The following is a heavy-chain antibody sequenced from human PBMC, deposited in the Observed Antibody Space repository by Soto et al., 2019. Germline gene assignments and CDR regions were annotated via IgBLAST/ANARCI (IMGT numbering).Heavy chain of an antibody. J-gene: IGHJ4*02. CDR3: ARARGGDSSGSQSFDY. CDR2: IYYSGST. CDR1: GGSISSGGYY. D-gene: IGHD3-22*01. Sequence: QAQLQESGPGLVKPSQTLSLTCTVSGGSISSGGYYWSWIRQHPGKGLEWIGYIYYSGSTYYNPSLKGRVTISVDTSKNQFSLKLSSVTAADTAVYYCARARGGDSSGSQSFDYWGQGTLVTVSS. V-gene: IGHV4-31*03.